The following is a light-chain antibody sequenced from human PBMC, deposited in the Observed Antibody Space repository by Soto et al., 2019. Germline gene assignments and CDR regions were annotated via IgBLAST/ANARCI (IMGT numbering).Light chain of an antibody. CDR2: DDN. CDR1: SXNIGGNS. V-gene: IGLV1-51*01. CDR3: GSWDSSMSAYV. Sequence: QSVLTQPPSVSAAPGQKVTISCSGSSXNIGGNSVSWYQQLPGTAPKLLIYDDNKRPSGIPDRFSGSKSGTSATLGITGFQTGDGADYYCGSWDSSMSAYVFGTGTKVTVL. J-gene: IGLJ1*01.